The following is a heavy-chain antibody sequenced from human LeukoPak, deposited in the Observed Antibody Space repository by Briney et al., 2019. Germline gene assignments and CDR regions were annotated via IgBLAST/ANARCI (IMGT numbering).Heavy chain of an antibody. J-gene: IGHJ4*02. CDR1: GFTVSSNY. V-gene: IGHV3-66*01. D-gene: IGHD4-17*01. Sequence: PGGSLRLSCAASGFTVSSNYMSWVRQAPGKGLEWVSAIYSGGNTYYADSVKGRFTISRDNSKNTLYLQMNSLRAEDTAVYYCALVMTTVTKGPFDYWGQGTLVTVSS. CDR2: IYSGGNT. CDR3: ALVMTTVTKGPFDY.